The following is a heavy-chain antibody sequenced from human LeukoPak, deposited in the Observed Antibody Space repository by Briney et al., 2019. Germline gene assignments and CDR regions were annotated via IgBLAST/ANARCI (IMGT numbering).Heavy chain of an antibody. D-gene: IGHD6-6*01. CDR1: GYTFTGYY. V-gene: IGHV1-2*02. Sequence: GASVKVSCKASGYTFTGYYMHWVRQAPGQGLEWMGWINPNSGGTNYAQKFQGRVTMTRDTSISTAYMELSRLRSDDTAVYYCARDRQEAARPGGFDPWGQGTLVTVSS. CDR3: ARDRQEAARPGGFDP. CDR2: INPNSGGT. J-gene: IGHJ5*02.